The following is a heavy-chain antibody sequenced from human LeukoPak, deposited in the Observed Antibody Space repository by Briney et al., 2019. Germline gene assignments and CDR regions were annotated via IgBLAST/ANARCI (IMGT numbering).Heavy chain of an antibody. V-gene: IGHV4-39*01. D-gene: IGHD3-10*01. CDR1: GGSISSSSYY. J-gene: IGHJ4*02. CDR2: IYYSGST. CDR3: ARAHYGSGSYQGY. Sequence: SETLSLTCTVSGGSISSSSYYWGWIRQPPGKGLEWIGSIYYSGSTYYNPSLKSRVTISVDTSKNQFSLELSSVTAADTAVYYCARAHYGSGSYQGYWGQGTLVTVSS.